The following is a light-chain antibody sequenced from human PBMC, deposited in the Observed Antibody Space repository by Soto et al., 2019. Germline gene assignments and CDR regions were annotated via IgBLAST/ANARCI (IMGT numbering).Light chain of an antibody. CDR2: KAS. CDR1: QSISSW. J-gene: IGKJ4*01. V-gene: IGKV1-5*03. CDR3: QQYNSYPLT. Sequence: DIQMTQSPSTLSASVGDRVTITCRASQSISSWFAWYQQKPGKAPKLLIYKASSLESGVPSRFSGSGSGTEFTLTISSLQPDDFPTYYCQQYNSYPLTFGGGTKVEIK.